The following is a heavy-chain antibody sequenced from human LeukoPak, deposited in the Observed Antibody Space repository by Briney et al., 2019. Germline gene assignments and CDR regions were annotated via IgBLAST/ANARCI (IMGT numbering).Heavy chain of an antibody. CDR2: ISGSGGST. CDR1: GFTFSSYG. D-gene: IGHD3-22*01. V-gene: IGHV3-23*01. CDR3: AKILYYYDSSGYSGTFDY. Sequence: GGSLRLSCAASGFTFSSYGMSWVRQAPGKGLEWVSAISGSGGSTYYADSVKGRFTISRDNSKNALYLQMNSLRAEDTAVYYCAKILYYYDSSGYSGTFDYWGQGTLVTVSS. J-gene: IGHJ4*02.